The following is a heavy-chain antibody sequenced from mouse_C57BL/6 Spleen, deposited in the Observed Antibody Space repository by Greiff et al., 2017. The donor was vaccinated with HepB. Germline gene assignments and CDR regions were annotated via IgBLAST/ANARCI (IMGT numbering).Heavy chain of an antibody. J-gene: IGHJ2*01. D-gene: IGHD2-3*01. CDR2: ISYDGSN. V-gene: IGHV3-6*01. CDR3: ARCPDGYLDY. CDR1: GYSITSGYY. Sequence: EVKLQESGPGLVKPSQSLSLTCSVTGYSITSGYYWNWIRQFPGNKLEWMGYISYDGSNNYNPSLKNRISITRDPSKNQFFLKLNSVTTEDTATYYCARCPDGYLDYWGQGTTLTVSS.